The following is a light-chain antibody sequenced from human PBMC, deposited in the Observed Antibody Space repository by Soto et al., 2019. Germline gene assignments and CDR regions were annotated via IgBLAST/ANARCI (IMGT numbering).Light chain of an antibody. CDR2: GAS. CDR1: QTVSITY. CDR3: QQYGSSPLIS. V-gene: IGKV3-20*01. J-gene: IGKJ5*01. Sequence: VLTQSPGTLSLPPRQSATLSCTASQTVSITYLTWYQQKPGQAPRLLIFGASKRATGIPDRFSGSGSGRDFMLTISGLEPEDFAVYYCQQYGSSPLISFGQGTRLEI.